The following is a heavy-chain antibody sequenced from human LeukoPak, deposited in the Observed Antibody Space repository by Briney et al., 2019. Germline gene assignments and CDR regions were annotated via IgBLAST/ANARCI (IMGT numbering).Heavy chain of an antibody. CDR1: GFTFSSYA. CDR3: AKYRCSSASCRGSFDN. Sequence: GGSLRLSCAASGFTFSSYAMSWVRQAPGKGLEWVSSIGSGGTIYHADSVKGRFTISRDNSKNTLYLQMDSLRAEDTAVYYCAKYRCSSASCRGSFDNWGQGTLVTVSS. D-gene: IGHD2-2*01. CDR2: IGSGGTI. V-gene: IGHV3-23*01. J-gene: IGHJ4*02.